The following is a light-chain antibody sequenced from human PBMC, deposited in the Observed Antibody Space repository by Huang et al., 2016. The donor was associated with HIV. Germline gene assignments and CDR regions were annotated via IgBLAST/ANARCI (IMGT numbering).Light chain of an antibody. CDR3: QQRRNWPLLT. J-gene: IGKJ4*01. CDR2: DAS. CDR1: QSVSNY. V-gene: IGKV3-11*01. Sequence: EIVLTQSPATLSLSPGERATLSCRASQSVSNYLAWYQQKPGQAPRLLIYDASNRATGIPARVSGSGSGTDFTLTIRSLEPEDFAVYYCQQRRNWPLLTFGGGTKVEIK.